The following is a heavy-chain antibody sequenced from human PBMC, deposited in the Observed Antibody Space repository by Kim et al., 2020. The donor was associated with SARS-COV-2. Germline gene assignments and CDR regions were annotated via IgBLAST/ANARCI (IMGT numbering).Heavy chain of an antibody. CDR3: ARVGSGSYHGDY. D-gene: IGHD1-26*01. V-gene: IGHV3-33*01. J-gene: IGHJ4*02. CDR1: GFTFSNYG. Sequence: GGSLRLSCAASGFTFSNYGMHWVRQAPGKGLEWVAVIWYDGSNKYYADSVKGRFTISRDNSKNTLYLQMNSLRAEDTAVYYCARVGSGSYHGDYWGQGSLVTVSS. CDR2: IWYDGSNK.